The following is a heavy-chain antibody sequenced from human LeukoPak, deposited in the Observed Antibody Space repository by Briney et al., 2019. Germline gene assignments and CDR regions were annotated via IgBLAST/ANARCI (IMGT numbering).Heavy chain of an antibody. D-gene: IGHD3-22*01. Sequence: GESLKISCKGSGYSFTSYWIGWVRQMPGKGLEWMGIISPGDSDTRYSPSFQGQVTISVDKSISTAYLQWSRLKASDTAMYYCARGSDSSAWTSAYYYGMDVWGQGTTVTVSS. CDR2: ISPGDSDT. J-gene: IGHJ6*02. CDR3: ARGSDSSAWTSAYYYGMDV. V-gene: IGHV5-51*01. CDR1: GYSFTSYW.